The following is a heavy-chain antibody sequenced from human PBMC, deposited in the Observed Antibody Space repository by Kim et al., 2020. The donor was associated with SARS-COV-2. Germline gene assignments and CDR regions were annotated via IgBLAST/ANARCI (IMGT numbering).Heavy chain of an antibody. D-gene: IGHD4-17*01. V-gene: IGHV3-33*01. CDR3: AREYGDQESACFDY. J-gene: IGHJ4*02. Sequence: AASVKGRFTISRDNSKNTLYLQMNSLRAEDTAVYYCAREYGDQESACFDYWGQGTLVTVSS.